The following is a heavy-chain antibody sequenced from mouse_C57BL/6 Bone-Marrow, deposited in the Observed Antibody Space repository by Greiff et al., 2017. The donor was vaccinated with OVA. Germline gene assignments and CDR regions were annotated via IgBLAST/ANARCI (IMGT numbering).Heavy chain of an antibody. CDR2: ILPGIGST. Sequence: QVQLQQSGAELMKPGASVKLSCKATGYTFTGYWIEWVKQRPGHGLEWIGEILPGIGSTNYNEKFKGKATFTADTSSNTAYMQLSSLTTEDSAIYYCARADYDVDRFAYWGQGTLVTVSA. J-gene: IGHJ3*01. D-gene: IGHD2-4*01. CDR1: GYTFTGYW. CDR3: ARADYDVDRFAY. V-gene: IGHV1-9*01.